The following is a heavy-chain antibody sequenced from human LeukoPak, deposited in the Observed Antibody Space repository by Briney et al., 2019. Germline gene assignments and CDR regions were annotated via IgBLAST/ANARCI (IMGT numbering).Heavy chain of an antibody. J-gene: IGHJ6*03. Sequence: GGSLRLSCAASGFTFSNYDMHWVRQAPGKGLEWVAFIWSDGSNKYYADSVKGRFTISRDNSKNTLYLQMNSLRAEDTAVYYCAKTSPYSSSWYNYYYMDVWGKGTTVTVSS. D-gene: IGHD6-13*01. CDR2: IWSDGSNK. CDR1: GFTFSNYD. CDR3: AKTSPYSSSWYNYYYMDV. V-gene: IGHV3-30*02.